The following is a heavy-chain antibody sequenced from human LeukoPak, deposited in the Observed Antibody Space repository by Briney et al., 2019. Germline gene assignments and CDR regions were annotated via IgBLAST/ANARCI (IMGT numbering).Heavy chain of an antibody. J-gene: IGHJ4*02. V-gene: IGHV4-34*01. CDR2: INHGGST. CDR1: GGSFSGYY. CDR3: ARGIRKGIAAAGY. D-gene: IGHD6-13*01. Sequence: SETLSLTCAVYGGSFSGYYWRWIRQPPGKGLEWFGEINHGGSTNYNPFLKSRVTISVDASKNQLSLKLSSVPAADTAVYYSARGIRKGIAAAGYWGQGPLVTVSS.